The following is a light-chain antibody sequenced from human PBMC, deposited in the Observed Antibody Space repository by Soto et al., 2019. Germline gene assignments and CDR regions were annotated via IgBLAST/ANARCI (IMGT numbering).Light chain of an antibody. Sequence: QSVLAQPPSVSAAPGQKVTISCSGSSSNIGGNSVSWYQQLPATAPKLLIYVDNKRPSGIPDRFSGSKSGTSATLGITGFQTGDEADYYCGSWDSSMSAYVLGTGTKVTVL. CDR3: GSWDSSMSAYV. V-gene: IGLV1-51*01. CDR2: VDN. CDR1: SSNIGGNS. J-gene: IGLJ1*01.